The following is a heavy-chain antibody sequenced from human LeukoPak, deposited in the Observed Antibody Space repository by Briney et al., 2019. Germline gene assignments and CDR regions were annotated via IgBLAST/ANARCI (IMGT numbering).Heavy chain of an antibody. Sequence: ASETLYLPCTVSGGSLSSYLWSWIRQPAGKGLEWIGRIYTSGSTNYNPSLKSRVTMSVDTSKNQFSLKLSSVTAADTAVYYCANNLDYWGQGNPGTLSS. CDR3: ANNLDY. CDR2: IYTSGST. D-gene: IGHD5-24*01. J-gene: IGHJ4*02. CDR1: GGSLSSYL. V-gene: IGHV4-4*07.